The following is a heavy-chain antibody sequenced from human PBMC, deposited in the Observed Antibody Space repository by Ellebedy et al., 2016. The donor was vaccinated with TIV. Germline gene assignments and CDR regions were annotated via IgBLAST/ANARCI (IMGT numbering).Heavy chain of an antibody. D-gene: IGHD3-22*01. J-gene: IGHJ4*02. Sequence: GESLKISCAASGFTFSNAWMNWVRQAPGKGLEWVSSISSSSSYIYYADSVKGRFTISRDNAKNSLYLQMNSLRAEDTAVYYCARDPYYYDSSGYYYEADWGQGTLVTVSS. V-gene: IGHV3-21*01. CDR3: ARDPYYYDSSGYYYEAD. CDR2: ISSSSSYI. CDR1: GFTFSNAW.